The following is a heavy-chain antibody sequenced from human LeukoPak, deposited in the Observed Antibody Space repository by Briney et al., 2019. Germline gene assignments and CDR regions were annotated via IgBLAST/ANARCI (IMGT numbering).Heavy chain of an antibody. D-gene: IGHD6-19*01. CDR1: GGSIRSYY. CDR3: ARHIEGGLGYYYYYYGMDV. V-gene: IGHV4-59*08. J-gene: IGHJ6*02. Sequence: KPSETLSLTCTVSGGSIRSYYWSWIRQPPGKGREWIGYIYYSGSTNYNPSLKSRVTISVDTSKNQFSLKLSSLTAADTAVYYCARHIEGGLGYYYYYYGMDVWGQGTTVTVSS. CDR2: IYYSGST.